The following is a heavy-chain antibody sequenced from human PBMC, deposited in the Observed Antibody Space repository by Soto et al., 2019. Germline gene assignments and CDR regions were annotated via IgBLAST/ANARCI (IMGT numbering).Heavy chain of an antibody. V-gene: IGHV4-30-2*01. D-gene: IGHD2-2*03. CDR1: GGSVSSGGYS. J-gene: IGHJ6*02. Sequence: SETLSLTCAVSGGSVSSGGYSWNWIRQPPGKGLEWIGYIYHSGSTYYNPSLKSRVSISLDRSENQFSLKVNSVTAADAAVYYCARGGYPGDCIRTSCPDDFYYGMDVLGQGTTVT. CDR2: IYHSGST. CDR3: ARGGYPGDCIRTSCPDDFYYGMDV.